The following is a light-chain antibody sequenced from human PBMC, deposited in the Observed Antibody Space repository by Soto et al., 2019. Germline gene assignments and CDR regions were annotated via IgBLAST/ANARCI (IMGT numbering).Light chain of an antibody. Sequence: EIVLTQSPGTLSLSPGERATLSCRASQSVRNSLLAWYQQKPGQPPRLLIYDASTRATATPERFSGSGSGTDFTLTISRLEPEDFAVYYCQHFGGTTFTFGQGTRLEI. CDR1: QSVRNSL. J-gene: IGKJ5*01. CDR3: QHFGGTTFT. CDR2: DAS. V-gene: IGKV3-20*01.